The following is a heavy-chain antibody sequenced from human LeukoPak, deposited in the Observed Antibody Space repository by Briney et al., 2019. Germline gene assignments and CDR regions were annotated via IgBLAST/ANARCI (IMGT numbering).Heavy chain of an antibody. V-gene: IGHV3-74*01. CDR3: ARVWSYYYFDY. CDR1: GFTFSSYW. Sequence: PGGSLRLSCAASGFTFSSYWMHWVRQAPGKGLVWVSRINNDGSSTSYADSVKGQFTISRDDAKNTLYLQMNSLRAEDTAVYYCARVWSYYYFDYWGQGTLVTVSS. J-gene: IGHJ4*02. D-gene: IGHD2-8*02. CDR2: INNDGSST.